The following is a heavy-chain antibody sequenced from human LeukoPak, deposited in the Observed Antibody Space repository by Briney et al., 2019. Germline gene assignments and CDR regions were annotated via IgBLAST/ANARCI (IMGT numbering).Heavy chain of an antibody. D-gene: IGHD6-19*01. Sequence: GGSLRLSCAASGFTFSNYVMHWVRQAPGKGLEWVAVISKDGSDKFYADSVKGRFTISRDDSKNTLCLDMNNLRTEGTSVYYCAREGHSSGYCGNFDYWGQGTLVTVSS. V-gene: IGHV3-30-3*01. J-gene: IGHJ4*02. CDR3: AREGHSSGYCGNFDY. CDR2: ISKDGSDK. CDR1: GFTFSNYV.